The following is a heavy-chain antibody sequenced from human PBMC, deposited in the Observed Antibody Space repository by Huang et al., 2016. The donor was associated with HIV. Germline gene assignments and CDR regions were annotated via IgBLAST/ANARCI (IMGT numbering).Heavy chain of an antibody. V-gene: IGHV3-74*01. CDR3: VRDPRIQSWLNYFDY. D-gene: IGHD3-22*01. CDR1: GFTFSSYW. J-gene: IGHJ4*02. Sequence: EVQLVESGGGLVQPGGSLRLSCAASGFTFSSYWMHWVRQAPGKGVVWVSRIKSEGRSSGYADSVKGRFTISRDNAKNTLYLQMNSLRAEDTAVYYCVRDPRIQSWLNYFDYWGQGTLVSVSS. CDR2: IKSEGRSS.